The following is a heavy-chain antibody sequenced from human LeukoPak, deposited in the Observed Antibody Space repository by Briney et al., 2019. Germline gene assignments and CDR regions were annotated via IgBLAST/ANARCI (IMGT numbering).Heavy chain of an antibody. CDR1: GFTFSSYA. CDR3: ARARVPYCSRTSCHPHYEVGGGGDLFTYYYYYGMDV. CDR2: ISYDGSNK. D-gene: IGHD2-2*01. V-gene: IGHV3-30-3*01. Sequence: GGSLRLSCAASGFTFSSYAMHWVRQAPGKGLEWVAVISYDGSNKYYADSVKGRFTISRDNSKNTLYLQMNSLRAEDTAVYYCARARVPYCSRTSCHPHYEVGGGGDLFTYYYYYGMDVWGQGTTVTVSS. J-gene: IGHJ6*02.